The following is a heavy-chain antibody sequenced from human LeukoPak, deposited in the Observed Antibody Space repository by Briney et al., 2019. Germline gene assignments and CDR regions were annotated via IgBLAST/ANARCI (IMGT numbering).Heavy chain of an antibody. J-gene: IGHJ3*02. D-gene: IGHD6-13*01. CDR3: ARDLSSWRAFDI. CDR2: IKEDGSDK. CDR1: GFTFRSFW. V-gene: IGHV3-7*01. Sequence: GGSLRLSCAASGFTFRSFWMSWVRQAPGKGLEGVANIKEDGSDKNYLDSVEGRFTISRDNAKNSLYLQMHSLRAEDTAVYYCARDLSSWRAFDIWGQGTMVTVSS.